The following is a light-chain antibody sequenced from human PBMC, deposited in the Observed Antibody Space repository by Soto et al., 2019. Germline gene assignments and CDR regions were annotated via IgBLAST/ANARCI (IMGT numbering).Light chain of an antibody. J-gene: IGKJ1*01. Sequence: IQMPQSQYTLPASVGDRVSITCRASETIINWLAWFQQKPGRAPKLLIYDASTLESGVPSRFSGSGSGTEFTLTISGLQPDDFATYYCQQYNNYWTLGQGTKVDI. CDR2: DAS. CDR1: ETIINW. V-gene: IGKV1-5*01. CDR3: QQYNNYWT.